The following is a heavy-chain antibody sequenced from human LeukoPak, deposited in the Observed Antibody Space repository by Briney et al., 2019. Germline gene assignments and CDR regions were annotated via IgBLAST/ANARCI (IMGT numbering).Heavy chain of an antibody. CDR2: IYFGGST. CDR1: GGSISGYY. V-gene: IGHV4-4*07. CDR3: ARHYYGDYFFDY. D-gene: IGHD4-17*01. J-gene: IGHJ4*02. Sequence: SETLSLTCTVSGGSISGYYGSWIRQPAGKGLEWIGRIYFGGSTNYNPSLKSRATMSVDTSKNQFSLKLTSVTAADTAVYYCARHYYGDYFFDYWGQGALVTVSS.